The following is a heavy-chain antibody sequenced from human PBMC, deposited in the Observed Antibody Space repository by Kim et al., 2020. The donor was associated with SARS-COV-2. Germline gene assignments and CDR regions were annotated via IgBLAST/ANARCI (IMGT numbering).Heavy chain of an antibody. D-gene: IGHD4-17*01. Sequence: GGSLRLSCAASGFTFSDYYMTWIRQAPGKGLEWVAYMSSNSDYTNYADSVKGRFIISRDNAKNSVYLQMNSLRGEDTAVYYCARDLTTVGGSWFDPWGQGTLVTVSS. J-gene: IGHJ5*02. CDR3: ARDLTTVGGSWFDP. CDR1: GFTFSDYY. V-gene: IGHV3-11*05. CDR2: MSSNSDYT.